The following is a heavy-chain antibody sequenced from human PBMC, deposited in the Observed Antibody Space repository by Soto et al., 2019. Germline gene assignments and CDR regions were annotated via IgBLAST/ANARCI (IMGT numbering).Heavy chain of an antibody. CDR2: ISYDGSDE. V-gene: IGHV3-30*04. CDR1: GFTFTNYG. Sequence: QVQLVESGGGVVQPGRSLRLSCAASGFTFTNYGMHWVRQAPGKGLEWVGFISYDGSDERYADSVRGRFTISRDNSKNTVKVQMNSLRVEDAAVYYCARVEFGGSSGYAFDIWGQGTMVTVSS. D-gene: IGHD2-15*01. J-gene: IGHJ3*02. CDR3: ARVEFGGSSGYAFDI.